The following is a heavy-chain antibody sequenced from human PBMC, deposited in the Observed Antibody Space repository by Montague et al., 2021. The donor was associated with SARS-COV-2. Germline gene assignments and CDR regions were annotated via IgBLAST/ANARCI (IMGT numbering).Heavy chain of an antibody. D-gene: IGHD6-19*01. CDR1: GGSISTYY. CDR3: AGRPTPSYSSGWYLFYYAMDV. V-gene: IGHV4-4*07. Sequence: ETLSLTCTVSGGSISTYYWSWIRQPAGKGLEWIGRIFTSGTASYSPSLKSRVTISIDTSKNQFSLKLNSVTAADTAVYYCAGRPTPSYSSGWYLFYYAMDVWGQGTTVTVSS. J-gene: IGHJ6*02. CDR2: IFTSGTA.